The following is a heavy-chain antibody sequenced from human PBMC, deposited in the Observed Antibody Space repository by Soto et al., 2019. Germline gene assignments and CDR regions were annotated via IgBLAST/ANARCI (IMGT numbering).Heavy chain of an antibody. J-gene: IGHJ5*02. Sequence: QITLKESGPTLVKPTQTLTLTCTFSGFSLSTSGVGVGWIRQPPGKALEWLALIYWDDDKRYSPSLKSRLTTXKXTXXNQVVLTMTNMDPVDTATYYCARGLATAGSRWFDPWGQGTLVTVSS. V-gene: IGHV2-5*02. CDR1: GFSLSTSGVG. D-gene: IGHD6-13*01. CDR3: ARGLATAGSRWFDP. CDR2: IYWDDDK.